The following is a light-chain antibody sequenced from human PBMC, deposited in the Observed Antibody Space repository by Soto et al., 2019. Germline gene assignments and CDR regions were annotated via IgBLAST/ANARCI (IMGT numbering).Light chain of an antibody. J-gene: IGKJ1*01. CDR1: QSVSSY. Sequence: EIVLTQSPATLSLSPGERAALSCRASQSVSSYLAWYQQKPGQAPRLLISDASSRAPGIPDRFSGSGSGTDFTLTISRLGPEDFAVYYCQQYGDSPVTFGQGTKVDIK. V-gene: IGKV3-20*01. CDR2: DAS. CDR3: QQYGDSPVT.